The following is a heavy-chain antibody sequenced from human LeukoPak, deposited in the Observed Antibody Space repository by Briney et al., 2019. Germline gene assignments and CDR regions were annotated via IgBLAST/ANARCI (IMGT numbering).Heavy chain of an antibody. CDR3: ARDRGHLLWFGELFPYYYYYMDV. J-gene: IGHJ6*03. Sequence: ASVTVSCTASGYTFTSYGISWVRQAPGQGLEWMGWIIAYNGNTNYAQKLQGRVTMTTDTSTSTAYMELRSLRSDDTAVYYCARDRGHLLWFGELFPYYYYYMDVWGKGTTVTISS. D-gene: IGHD3-10*01. CDR1: GYTFTSYG. V-gene: IGHV1-18*01. CDR2: IIAYNGNT.